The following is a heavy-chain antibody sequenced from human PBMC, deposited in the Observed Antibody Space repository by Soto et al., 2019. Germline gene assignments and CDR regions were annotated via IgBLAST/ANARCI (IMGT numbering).Heavy chain of an antibody. CDR2: ISWNSGSI. D-gene: IGHD6-19*01. Sequence: QSGGSLRLSCAASGFTFDDYAMHWVRQAPGKGLEWVSGISWNSGSIGYADSVKGRFTISRDNAKNSLYLQMNSLRAEDTALYYCAKAVAGTFGYFDYWGQGTLVTVSS. CDR3: AKAVAGTFGYFDY. CDR1: GFTFDDYA. V-gene: IGHV3-9*01. J-gene: IGHJ4*02.